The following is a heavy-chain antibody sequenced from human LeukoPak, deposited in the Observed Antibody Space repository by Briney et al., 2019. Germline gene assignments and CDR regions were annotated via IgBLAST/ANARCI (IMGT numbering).Heavy chain of an antibody. CDR3: ARDMFGVVTAIFDY. CDR1: GYTFTGHY. J-gene: IGHJ4*02. V-gene: IGHV1-2*02. D-gene: IGHD2-21*02. CDR2: INPNSGGT. Sequence: ASVKVSCKASGYTFTGHYMHWVRQAPGQGLEWMGWINPNSGGTNYAQKFQGRVTMTRDTSISTAYMELSRLRSDDTAVYYCARDMFGVVTAIFDYWGQGTLVTVSS.